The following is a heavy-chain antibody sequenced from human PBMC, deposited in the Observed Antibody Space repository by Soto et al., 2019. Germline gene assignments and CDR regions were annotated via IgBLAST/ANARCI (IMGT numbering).Heavy chain of an antibody. Sequence: SETLSLTCTVSGGSITTGGYYWSWIRQVPGKGLEWIGHRYYSESTYYNPSLKSRVSISLDTSKNQFSLKLSFVTAADTAMYYCARTKCSGGSCYSWSLDYWGQGTPVTVSS. CDR1: GGSITTGGYY. D-gene: IGHD2-15*01. V-gene: IGHV4-31*03. J-gene: IGHJ4*02. CDR3: ARTKCSGGSCYSWSLDY. CDR2: RYYSEST.